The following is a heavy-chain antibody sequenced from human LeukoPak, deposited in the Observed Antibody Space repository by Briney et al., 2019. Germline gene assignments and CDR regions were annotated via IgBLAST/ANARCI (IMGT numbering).Heavy chain of an antibody. J-gene: IGHJ4*02. CDR2: MKEDGSEK. D-gene: IGHD3-10*01. CDR3: ARGPNYGSRSDYFDY. V-gene: IGHV3-7*03. Sequence: PGGSLRLSCAASGFTFSDYWMNWVRQAPGKGLEWVANMKEDGSEKYCVDGVKGRFTISRDNAKNSLYLQMNSLRVEDTAVYYCARGPNYGSRSDYFDYWGQGTLVTVSS. CDR1: GFTFSDYW.